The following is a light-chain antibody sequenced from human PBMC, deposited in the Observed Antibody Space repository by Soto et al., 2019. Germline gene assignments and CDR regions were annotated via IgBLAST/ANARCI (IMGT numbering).Light chain of an antibody. CDR3: QQRSGWPRT. V-gene: IGKV3-11*01. J-gene: IGKJ4*01. Sequence: EIVLTQSPATLSLSPGERATLSCRASQSVSSYIGWYQQKPGQAPRLLIYDASNRATGIPARFSGSGSGTDFTLTISSPEPEDFAVYYCQQRSGWPRTFGGGTKVEIK. CDR2: DAS. CDR1: QSVSSY.